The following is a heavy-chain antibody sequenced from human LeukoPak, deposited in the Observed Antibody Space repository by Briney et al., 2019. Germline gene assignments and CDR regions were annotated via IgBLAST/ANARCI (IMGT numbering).Heavy chain of an antibody. CDR1: GFTFSKSW. Sequence: GGSLRLSCAASGFTFSKSWMTWVRQAPGKGLEWGANIKPDGSETYYVDSVMGRFTISRDNAKNSVYLQMNSLRAEDTAVYYCARDRSISGVVTIDFWGQGTLVTVSS. CDR3: ARDRSISGVVTIDF. D-gene: IGHD3-3*01. V-gene: IGHV3-7*01. CDR2: IKPDGSET. J-gene: IGHJ4*02.